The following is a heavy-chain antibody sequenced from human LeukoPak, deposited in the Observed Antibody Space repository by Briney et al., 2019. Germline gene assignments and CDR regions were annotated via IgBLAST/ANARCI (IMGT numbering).Heavy chain of an antibody. J-gene: IGHJ4*02. CDR2: ISSDGSNK. CDR3: AKDGYYDSTGYIDY. V-gene: IGHV3-30*18. D-gene: IGHD3-22*01. Sequence: PGTSLRLSCATSRFTFSNYAMHWVRQAPGKGLEWVALISSDGSNKYYADSVKGRFTISRDNAKNSLYLQMNSLRAEDTALYYCAKDGYYDSTGYIDYWGQGTVVTVSS. CDR1: RFTFSNYA.